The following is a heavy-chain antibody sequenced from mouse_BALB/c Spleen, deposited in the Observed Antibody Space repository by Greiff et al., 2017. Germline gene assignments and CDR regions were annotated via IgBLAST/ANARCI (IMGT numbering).Heavy chain of an antibody. D-gene: IGHD2-10*02. CDR1: GFTFSSYG. J-gene: IGHJ2*01. V-gene: IGHV5-6*01. Sequence: EVMLMESGGDLVKPGGSLKLSCAASGFTFSSYGMSWVRQTPDKRLEWVATISSGGSYTYYPDSVKGRFTISRDNAKNTLYLQMSSLKSEDTAMYYCARQYGNYGEDYFDYWGQGTTLTVSS. CDR3: ARQYGNYGEDYFDY. CDR2: ISSGGSYT.